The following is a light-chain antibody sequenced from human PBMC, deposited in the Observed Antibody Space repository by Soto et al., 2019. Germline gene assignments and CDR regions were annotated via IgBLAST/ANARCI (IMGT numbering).Light chain of an antibody. J-gene: IGKJ1*01. CDR2: KAS. V-gene: IGKV1-5*03. CDR3: QHFNSYPWT. CDR1: QSISSW. Sequence: IQLTPSPSSLSASIGDRVTITCRASQSISSWLAWYQQKPGKAPKLLINKASSLESGVPSRFSGSGSGTEFTLTISSLQPDDFATYYCQHFNSYPWTFGQGTKVDIK.